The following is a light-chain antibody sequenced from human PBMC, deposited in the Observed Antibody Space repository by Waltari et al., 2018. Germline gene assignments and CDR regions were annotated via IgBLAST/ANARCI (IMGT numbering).Light chain of an antibody. CDR3: QQVKSYPLT. CDR1: QDITEY. CDR2: AAS. V-gene: IGKV1-9*01. J-gene: IGKJ4*02. Sequence: DIQLTQSPSFLSASVGDRVTITCRARQDITEYLVWYQQKPGKAPKLLIYAASNLQSGVPSRLSGGGSGTRFSLTINRLQPEDFATYYCQQVKSYPLTFGGGTKVEIK.